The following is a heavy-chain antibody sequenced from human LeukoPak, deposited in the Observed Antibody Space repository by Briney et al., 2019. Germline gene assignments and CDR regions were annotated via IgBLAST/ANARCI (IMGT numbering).Heavy chain of an antibody. CDR1: DGSISSSNYY. CDR2: IKRDGSEE. J-gene: IGHJ4*02. V-gene: IGHV3-7*01. D-gene: IGHD5-12*01. Sequence: PSETLYLTCTVSDGSISSSNYYWGWIRQPPGKGLEWVANIKRDGSEEYYVDSVKGRFTISRDNAKNSLYLQMNSLRVEDTAVYYCARFAILPTMRAVDYWGQGTPVTVSS. CDR3: ARFAILPTMRAVDY.